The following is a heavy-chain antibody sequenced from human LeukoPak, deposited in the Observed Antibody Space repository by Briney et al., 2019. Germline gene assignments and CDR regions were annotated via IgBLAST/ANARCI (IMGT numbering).Heavy chain of an antibody. D-gene: IGHD4-11*01. V-gene: IGHV1-46*01. Sequence: GASVKVSCKASGYTFTSYYMHWVRQAPGQGLEWMGIINPSGGSTSYAQKFQGRVTMTRDTSTSTVYMELSSLRSEDTAVYYCAKEKGSVTHYYYYMDVWGKGTTVTVSS. CDR2: INPSGGST. CDR1: GYTFTSYY. CDR3: AKEKGSVTHYYYYMDV. J-gene: IGHJ6*03.